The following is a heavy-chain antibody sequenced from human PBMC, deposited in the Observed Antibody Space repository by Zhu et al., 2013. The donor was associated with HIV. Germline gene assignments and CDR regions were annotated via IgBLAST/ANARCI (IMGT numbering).Heavy chain of an antibody. J-gene: IGHJ6*02. V-gene: IGHV1-2*02. D-gene: IGHD6-13*01. Sequence: QVQLLQSGPQVTKPGASMRLSCQTSGYTFTAYYLHWVRQAPGQRPEWMGWINPRGGGTDIPRKFEGRLTLTRDTYINTAFMELKSLRPDDSAVYYCAREQQLALYYYYYGLDVWGQGTTVTVSS. CDR1: GYTFTAYY. CDR3: AREQQLALYYYYYGLDV. CDR2: INPRGGGT.